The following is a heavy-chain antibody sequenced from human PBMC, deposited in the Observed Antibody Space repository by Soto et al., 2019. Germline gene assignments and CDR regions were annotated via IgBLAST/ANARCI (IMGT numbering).Heavy chain of an antibody. V-gene: IGHV3-21*01. CDR2: ISSSSSYI. J-gene: IGHJ3*02. CDR3: AREPSRIGVAFDI. D-gene: IGHD1-26*01. Sequence: GGSLRLSCAASGFTFSSYSMNWVRQAPGKGLEWVSSISSSSSYIYYADSVKGRFTISRDNAKNSLYLQMNSLRAEDTAVYYCAREPSRIGVAFDIWGQGTMVTVSS. CDR1: GFTFSSYS.